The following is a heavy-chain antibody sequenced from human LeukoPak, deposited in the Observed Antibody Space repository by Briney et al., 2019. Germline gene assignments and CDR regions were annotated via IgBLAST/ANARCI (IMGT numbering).Heavy chain of an antibody. D-gene: IGHD5-18*01. J-gene: IGHJ5*02. V-gene: IGHV4-34*01. CDR1: GGSFSGYY. CDR2: INHSGST. Sequence: SETLSLTCAVYGGSFSGYYWSWIRQPPGKGLEWIGEINHSGSTNYNPSLKSRVTISVDTSKNQFSLMLSSVTAADTAVYYCARGYQRGYSYGWNWFDPWGQGTLVTVSS. CDR3: ARGYQRGYSYGWNWFDP.